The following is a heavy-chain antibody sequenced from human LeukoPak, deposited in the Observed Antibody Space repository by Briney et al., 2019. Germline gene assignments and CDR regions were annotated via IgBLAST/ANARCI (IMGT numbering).Heavy chain of an antibody. Sequence: PGGSLRLSCAASGFTFSSYAMHWVRQAPGKGLEWVSCISSSSRYMYYADSLKGRFTISRDNAKNSLYLHMHSLRAEDTAVYYCARVYGDYAESPDCWGQGTLVTVSS. J-gene: IGHJ4*02. CDR2: ISSSSRYM. CDR3: ARVYGDYAESPDC. V-gene: IGHV3-21*06. D-gene: IGHD4-17*01. CDR1: GFTFSSYA.